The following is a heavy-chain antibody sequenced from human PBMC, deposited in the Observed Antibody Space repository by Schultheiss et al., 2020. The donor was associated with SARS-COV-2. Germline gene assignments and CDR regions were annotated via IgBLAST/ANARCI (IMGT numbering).Heavy chain of an antibody. Sequence: ASVKVSCKASGYTFTSYDINWVRQATGQGLEWMGWMNPNSGNTGYAQKFQGRVTMTRNTSISTAYMELSSLRSEDTAVYYCVRSYSGVEKKLRFDYWGQGTLVTVSS. D-gene: IGHD3-3*01. CDR3: VRSYSGVEKKLRFDY. CDR1: GYTFTSYD. J-gene: IGHJ4*02. V-gene: IGHV1-8*01. CDR2: MNPNSGNT.